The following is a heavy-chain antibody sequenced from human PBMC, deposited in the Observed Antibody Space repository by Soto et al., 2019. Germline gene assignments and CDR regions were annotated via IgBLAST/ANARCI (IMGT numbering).Heavy chain of an antibody. Sequence: GGSLRLSCAASGFTFSSYSMNWVRQAPGKGLEWVSSISSSSSYIYYADSVKGRFTISRDNAKNSLYLQMNSLRAEDTAVYYCARAWGYCSGGSCPDEDDDAFDIWGQGTMVTVSS. CDR2: ISSSSSYI. D-gene: IGHD2-15*01. J-gene: IGHJ3*02. V-gene: IGHV3-21*01. CDR3: ARAWGYCSGGSCPDEDDDAFDI. CDR1: GFTFSSYS.